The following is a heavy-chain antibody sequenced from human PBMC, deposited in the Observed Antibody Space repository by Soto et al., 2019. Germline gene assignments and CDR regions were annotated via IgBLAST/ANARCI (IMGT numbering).Heavy chain of an antibody. V-gene: IGHV4-61*01. D-gene: IGHD2-15*01. CDR2: IYYSGST. CDR1: GGSVSSGSYY. J-gene: IGHJ6*02. Sequence: SETLSLTCTVSGGSVSSGSYYWSWIRQPPGKGLEWIGYIYYSGSTNYNPSLKSRVTISVDTSKNQFSLRLSSVTAADTAVYYCAMGGYCSGGSCYSRSRMDVWGQGTTVTVSS. CDR3: AMGGYCSGGSCYSRSRMDV.